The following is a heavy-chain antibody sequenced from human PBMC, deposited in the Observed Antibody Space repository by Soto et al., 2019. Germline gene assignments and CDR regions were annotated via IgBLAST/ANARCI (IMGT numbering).Heavy chain of an antibody. V-gene: IGHV3-15*01. J-gene: IGHJ4*02. CDR1: GFTFSNAW. CDR3: TTSITMIVVVDDY. CDR2: IKSKTDGGTT. D-gene: IGHD3-22*01. Sequence: EVQLVESGGGLVKPGGSLRLSCAASGFTFSNAWMSWVRQAPGKGLEWVGRIKSKTDGGTTDYAAPVKGRFTISRDDSKNTLYLQMNSLKTEDTAVYYCTTSITMIVVVDDYWGQGTLVTVSS.